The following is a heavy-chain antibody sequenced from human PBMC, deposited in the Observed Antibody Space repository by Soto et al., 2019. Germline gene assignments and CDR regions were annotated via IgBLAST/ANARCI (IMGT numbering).Heavy chain of an antibody. CDR1: GITFSSYA. Sequence: EVQLLESGGGLVQPGGSLRLSCAASGITFSSYAMAWVRQAPGKGLEWVSAISTSGGTTYYADSVKGRFTISRDNSKNTIYLPRNSLRAEYTAVYYGPTAPGSSSWHFDHWGQGTLAPVSS. V-gene: IGHV3-23*01. CDR2: ISTSGGTT. J-gene: IGHJ4*02. D-gene: IGHD6-13*01. CDR3: PTAPGSSSWHFDH.